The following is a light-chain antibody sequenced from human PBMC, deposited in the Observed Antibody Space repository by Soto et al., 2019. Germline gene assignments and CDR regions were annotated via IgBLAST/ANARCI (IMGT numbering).Light chain of an antibody. CDR2: GAS. CDR1: QSVSSSY. J-gene: IGKJ1*01. CDR3: QQYNNWPPWT. Sequence: EIVLTQSPGTLSLSPVERSTLSSRSIQSVSSSYLAWYQQKPGQAPRLLIYGASSRATGIPDRFSGSGSGTDFTLTISSLQSEDFAVYYCQQYNNWPPWTFGQGTKVDIK. V-gene: IGKV3-20*01.